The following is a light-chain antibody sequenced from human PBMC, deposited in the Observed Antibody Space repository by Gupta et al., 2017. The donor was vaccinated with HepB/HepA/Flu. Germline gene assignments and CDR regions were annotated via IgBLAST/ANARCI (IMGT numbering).Light chain of an antibody. CDR1: QSVSSN. V-gene: IGKV3-15*01. Sequence: DIVMPQSPATLSVSPGERATLSCRASQSVSSNLAWYQQKPGQAPRLLIYGASTRATGIPARFSGSGAGTEFTLTISSLQSEDFAVYYCQQYNNWPITFGQGTRLEIK. CDR2: GAS. J-gene: IGKJ5*01. CDR3: QQYNNWPIT.